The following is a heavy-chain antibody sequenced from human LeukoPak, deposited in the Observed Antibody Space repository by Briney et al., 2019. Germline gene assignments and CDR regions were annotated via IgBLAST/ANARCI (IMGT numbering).Heavy chain of an antibody. Sequence: GASVKVSCKASGYTFTSYYMHWVRQAPGRGLEWMGIINPSGGSTSYAQKFQGRVTMTRDMSTSTVYMELSSLRSEDTAVYYCARGGPERRTDYYYYYYMDVWGKGTTVTVSS. CDR2: INPSGGST. CDR1: GYTFTSYY. V-gene: IGHV1-46*01. CDR3: ARGGPERRTDYYYYYYMDV. D-gene: IGHD1-1*01. J-gene: IGHJ6*03.